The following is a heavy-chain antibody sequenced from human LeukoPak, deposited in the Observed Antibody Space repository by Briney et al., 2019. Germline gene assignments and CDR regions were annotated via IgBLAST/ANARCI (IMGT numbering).Heavy chain of an antibody. CDR2: IIPALDRA. CDR3: ARRTDAVDDAFDI. CDR1: GGNFNNYA. J-gene: IGHJ3*02. V-gene: IGHV1-69*04. Sequence: ASVKVSCKASGGNFNNYAVNWVRQAPGQGLQWMGRIIPALDRANYAHNFQGRLTITADKSTKTAYMELSSLRSEDTGLYFCARRTDAVDDAFDIWGQGTMLTVSS. D-gene: IGHD3/OR15-3a*01.